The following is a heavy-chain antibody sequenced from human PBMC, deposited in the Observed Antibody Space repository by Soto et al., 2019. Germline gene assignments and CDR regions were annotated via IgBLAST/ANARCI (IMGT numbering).Heavy chain of an antibody. CDR2: IYYSGST. V-gene: IGHV4-30-4*01. Sequence: SETLSLTCTVSGGSISSGDYYWSWIRQPPGRGLEWIGYIYYSGSTYYNPSLKIRVTISVDTSKNHFSLKLSSVTAADTAVYYCARVPYGGNSEYDYWGQGTLVTVSS. D-gene: IGHD4-17*01. CDR3: ARVPYGGNSEYDY. J-gene: IGHJ4*02. CDR1: GGSISSGDYY.